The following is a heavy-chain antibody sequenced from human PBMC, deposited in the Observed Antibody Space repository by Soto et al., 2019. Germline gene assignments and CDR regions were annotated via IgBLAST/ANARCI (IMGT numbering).Heavy chain of an antibody. CDR3: RSSTSCYDESCVDV. V-gene: IGHV4-38-2*01. CDR1: VYSISSGNY. CDR2: LYHIGST. Sequence: SETLSLTCAVSVYSISSGNYWARIRQPPGRGLEWIGSLYHIGSTHYNTSLKSRVTISVDTSKNHFSLELSSVTAADTAIYYCRSSTSCYDESCVDVWGQGTMVTVSS. J-gene: IGHJ6*02. D-gene: IGHD2-2*01.